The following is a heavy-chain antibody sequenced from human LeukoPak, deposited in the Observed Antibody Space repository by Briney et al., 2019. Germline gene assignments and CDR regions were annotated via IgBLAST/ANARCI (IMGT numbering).Heavy chain of an antibody. Sequence: ASVKVSCKVFGHTLTELSMHWVRQAPGKGLESMGGFAPEDGETIYAQQLRGRLTMTEDTSTDTAYMELSRLTSEDTAVYYCTTGRRYQLYDYWGQGTLVTVSS. CDR1: GHTLTELS. D-gene: IGHD1-1*01. CDR2: FAPEDGET. J-gene: IGHJ4*02. CDR3: TTGRRYQLYDY. V-gene: IGHV1-24*01.